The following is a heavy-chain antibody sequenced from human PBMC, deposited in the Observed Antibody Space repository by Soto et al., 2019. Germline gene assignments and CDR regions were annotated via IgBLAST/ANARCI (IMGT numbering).Heavy chain of an antibody. D-gene: IGHD4-4*01. CDR3: ARGNLQYPYYYYYYMDV. Sequence: ASVKVSCKASGYTFTSYDINWVRQATGQGLEWMGWMNPNSGNTGYAQKFQGRVTMTRNTSISTAYMELSSLRSEDTAVYYCARGNLQYPYYYYYYMDVWGKGTTVTVSS. V-gene: IGHV1-8*01. CDR1: GYTFTSYD. J-gene: IGHJ6*03. CDR2: MNPNSGNT.